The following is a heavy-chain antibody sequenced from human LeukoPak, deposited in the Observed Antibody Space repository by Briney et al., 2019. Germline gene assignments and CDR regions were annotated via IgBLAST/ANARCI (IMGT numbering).Heavy chain of an antibody. Sequence: GGSLRLSCAASGFTFSSYWMSWVRQAPGKGLEWVANIKHGGSEKYYVDSVKGRFTISSDNAKNSLYLQMNMLRAETTAVYYWARNYYYDSSGYSNFDYWGQGTLVTVSS. V-gene: IGHV3-7*01. CDR2: IKHGGSEK. D-gene: IGHD3-22*01. CDR1: GFTFSSYW. J-gene: IGHJ4*02. CDR3: ARNYYYDSSGYSNFDY.